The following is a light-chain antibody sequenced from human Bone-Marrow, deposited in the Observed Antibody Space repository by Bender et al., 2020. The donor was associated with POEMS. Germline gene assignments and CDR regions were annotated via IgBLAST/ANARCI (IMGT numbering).Light chain of an antibody. CDR1: SGFLWRFYL. J-gene: IGLJ3*02. CDR2: EGS. V-gene: IGLV2-23*03. CDR3: CSYAGGTTFVV. Sequence: QSALTQPASVSGSPGQSIIISCTGTSGFLWRFYLVSWYQHHPGKAPKLIIYEGSKRPPGASNRFSGSKSGNTASLTISGLQAEDEAAYYCCSYAGGTTFVVFGGGTKLTVL.